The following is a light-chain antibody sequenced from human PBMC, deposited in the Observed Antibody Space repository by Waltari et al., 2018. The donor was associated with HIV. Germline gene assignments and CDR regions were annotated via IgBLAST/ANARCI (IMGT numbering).Light chain of an antibody. J-gene: IGLJ2*01. CDR3: CSYAGSNTVV. CDR1: IGDVGAFNY. CDR2: DVT. Sequence: QSALTQPPSASGSPGQSVTISCPGTIGDVGAFNYVSWYQKHPDTAPRLIIYDVTMRPSGVPDRFSGSRSGNTASLTVSGLQADDEAYYYCCSYAGSNTVVFGGGTKLTVL. V-gene: IGLV2-8*01.